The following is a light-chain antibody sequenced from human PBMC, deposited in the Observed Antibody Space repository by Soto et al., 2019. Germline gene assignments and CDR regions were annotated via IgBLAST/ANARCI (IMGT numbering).Light chain of an antibody. CDR2: DVS. CDR3: ISYTGSSTPLV. J-gene: IGLJ2*01. Sequence: QSALTQPASVSGSPGQSITISCTGTSSDVGGYNYVSWYQQHPGKAPKLMIYDVSNRPSGVSNRFSGSKSGNTASLTISGLQAEDEADYYCISYTGSSTPLVFGGGTQLTVL. CDR1: SSDVGGYNY. V-gene: IGLV2-14*01.